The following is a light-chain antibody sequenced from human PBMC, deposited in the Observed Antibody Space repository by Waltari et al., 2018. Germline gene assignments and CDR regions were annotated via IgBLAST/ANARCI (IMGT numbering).Light chain of an antibody. CDR3: SSYTSSSSL. Sequence: QSALTQPASVSGSPGQSITISCTGPSSDVGGYHYVSWYQQHPGKAPKLMIYDVSKWPSGVSNRFSGSKSGNTASLTISGLQAEDEADYYCSSYTSSSSLFGGGTKLTVL. V-gene: IGLV2-14*01. J-gene: IGLJ2*01. CDR1: SSDVGGYHY. CDR2: DVS.